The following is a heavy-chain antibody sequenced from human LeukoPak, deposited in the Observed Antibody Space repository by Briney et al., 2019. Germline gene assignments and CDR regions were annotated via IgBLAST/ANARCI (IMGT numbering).Heavy chain of an antibody. D-gene: IGHD6-13*01. Sequence: GGSLRLSCAASGFTLSSYSMNWVRQAPGKGLEWVSYITSSGSSIYYADSVKGRFTISRDSAKNLLYLQMNSLRAEDTAVYYCVRGDSRDYWGQGTLVTVSS. CDR1: GFTLSSYS. CDR3: VRGDSRDY. J-gene: IGHJ4*02. CDR2: ITSSGSSI. V-gene: IGHV3-48*01.